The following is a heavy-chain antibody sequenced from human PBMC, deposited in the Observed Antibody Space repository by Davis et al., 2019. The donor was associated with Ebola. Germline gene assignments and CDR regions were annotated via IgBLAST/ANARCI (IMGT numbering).Heavy chain of an antibody. CDR2: ISGSGGST. V-gene: IGHV3-23*01. D-gene: IGHD2-15*01. J-gene: IGHJ4*02. CDR3: ARVCSGGSCPDY. Sequence: PGGSLRLSCAASGFTFSSYAMSWVRQAPGKGLEWVSAISGSGGSTYYADSVKGRFTISRDNAKNSLYLQMNSLRAEDTAVYYCARVCSGGSCPDYWGQGTLVTVSS. CDR1: GFTFSSYA.